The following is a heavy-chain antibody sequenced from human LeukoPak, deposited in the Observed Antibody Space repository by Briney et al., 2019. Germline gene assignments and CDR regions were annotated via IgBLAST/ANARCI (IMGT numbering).Heavy chain of an antibody. CDR1: GFTFSSYS. D-gene: IGHD6-19*01. J-gene: IGHJ4*02. CDR2: ISSSSSYI. V-gene: IGHV3-21*01. CDR3: ARNPGIAVAGITFDY. Sequence: GGSLRLSCAASGFTFSSYSMHGVRPAPPKGLGWVSSISSSSSYIYYADSVKGRFTISRDNAKNSLYLQMNSLRAEDTAVYYCARNPGIAVAGITFDYWGQGTLVTVSS.